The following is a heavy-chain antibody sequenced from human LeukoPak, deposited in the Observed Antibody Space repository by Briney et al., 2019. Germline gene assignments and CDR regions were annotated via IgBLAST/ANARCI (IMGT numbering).Heavy chain of an antibody. V-gene: IGHV1-2*02. CDR2: INPNSGGT. D-gene: IGHD3-10*01. CDR1: GYTFTGYY. Sequence: ASVKVCCKASGYTFTGYYMHWVRQAPGQGVEWMGWINPNSGGTNYAQKFQGRVTMTRDTSISTAYMELSRLRSDDTAVYYCARVWNYYGSGSYYNNDAFDIWGQGTMVTVSS. CDR3: ARVWNYYGSGSYYNNDAFDI. J-gene: IGHJ3*02.